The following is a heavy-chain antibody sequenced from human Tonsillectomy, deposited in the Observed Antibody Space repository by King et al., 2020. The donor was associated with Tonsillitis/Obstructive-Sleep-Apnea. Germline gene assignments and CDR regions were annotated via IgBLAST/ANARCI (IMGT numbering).Heavy chain of an antibody. D-gene: IGHD3-22*01. V-gene: IGHV3-21*01. Sequence: VQLVESGGGLVKPGGSLRLSCAASEFTFSTYSMNWVRQAPGKGLEWVSSISSSSSHIYYADSVKGRFTISRDNAKNSLYLQMNSLTAEDTAVYYCARGGPWDDSGGYYPFPFDYWGQGTLVTGSS. CDR2: ISSSSSHI. J-gene: IGHJ4*02. CDR1: EFTFSTYS. CDR3: ARGGPWDDSGGYYPFPFDY.